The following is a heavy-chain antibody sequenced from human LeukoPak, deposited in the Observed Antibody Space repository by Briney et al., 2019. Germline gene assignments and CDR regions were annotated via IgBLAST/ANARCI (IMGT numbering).Heavy chain of an antibody. CDR3: ARFGSDYMDV. CDR1: GGSISSGSYY. CDR2: IYTSGST. J-gene: IGHJ6*03. V-gene: IGHV4-61*02. D-gene: IGHD3-10*01. Sequence: SETLSLTCTVSGGSISSGSYYWSWIRQPAGKGLEWIGRIYTSGSTNYNPSLKSRVTISVDTSKNQFSLKLSSVTAADTAVYYCARFGSDYMDVWGKGTTVTVSS.